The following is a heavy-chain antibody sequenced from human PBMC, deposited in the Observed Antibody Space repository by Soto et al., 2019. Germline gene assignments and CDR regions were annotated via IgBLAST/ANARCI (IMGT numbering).Heavy chain of an antibody. Sequence: KTSETLSLTCTVSGASISVHSYYWTWIRQPPGKGLEWIGSSYYSGTTYFNPSLKSRATISVDTSKNQFSLRLTSVTAADTAIYYCTRRYNWNGNYFDPWGPGALVTVPQ. J-gene: IGHJ5*02. D-gene: IGHD1-20*01. CDR2: SYYSGTT. CDR1: GASISVHSYY. CDR3: TRRYNWNGNYFDP. V-gene: IGHV4-39*01.